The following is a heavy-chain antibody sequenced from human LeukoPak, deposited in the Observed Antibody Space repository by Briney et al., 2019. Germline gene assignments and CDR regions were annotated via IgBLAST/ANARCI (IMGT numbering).Heavy chain of an antibody. J-gene: IGHJ4*02. V-gene: IGHV4-59*01. Sequence: SETLSLTCTVSGGSMSSYYWSWIRQPPGKGLEWIGYIYYSGSTNYNPSLKSRVTISVDTSKNQFSLKLSSVTAADTAVYYCARVVYYSGSYHHDYWGQGTLVTVSS. D-gene: IGHD1-26*01. CDR3: ARVVYYSGSYHHDY. CDR2: IYYSGST. CDR1: GGSMSSYY.